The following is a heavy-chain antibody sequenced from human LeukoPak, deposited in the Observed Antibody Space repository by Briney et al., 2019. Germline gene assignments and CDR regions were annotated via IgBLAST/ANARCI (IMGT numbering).Heavy chain of an antibody. CDR1: GGSISSSSYY. CDR3: ARARYGGNAWYFDL. V-gene: IGHV4-39*07. CDR2: IYYSGST. D-gene: IGHD4-23*01. J-gene: IGHJ2*01. Sequence: SETLSLTCTVSGGSISSSSYYWGWIRQPPGKGLEWIGSIYYSGSTYYNPSLKSRVTISVDTSKNQFSLKLSSVTAADTAVYYCARARYGGNAWYFDLWGRGTLVTVSS.